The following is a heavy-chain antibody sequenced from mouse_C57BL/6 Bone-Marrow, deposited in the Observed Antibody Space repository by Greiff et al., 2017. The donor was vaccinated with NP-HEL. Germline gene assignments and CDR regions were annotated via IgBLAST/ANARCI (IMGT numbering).Heavy chain of an antibody. CDR1: GFTFSNYW. V-gene: IGHV6-3*01. CDR2: IRLKSDNYAT. D-gene: IGHD4-1*01. J-gene: IGHJ3*01. CDR3: TYNWDLAWFAY. Sequence: EVKVEESGGGLVQPGGSMKLSCVASGFTFSNYWMNWVRQSPEKGLEWVAQIRLKSDNYATHYAESVKGRFTISRDDSKSSVYLQMNNLRAEDTGIYYCTYNWDLAWFAYWGQGTLVTVSA.